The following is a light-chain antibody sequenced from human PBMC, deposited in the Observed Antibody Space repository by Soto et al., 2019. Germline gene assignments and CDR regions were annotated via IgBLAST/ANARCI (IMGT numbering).Light chain of an antibody. Sequence: QSVPTQPASVSGSPGQSITISCIGTSSDLAFYHLVSWYQHRPGKAPTFILYGCSKRPAGGFNRCSGSHSGDTSTLVPSGLQAEDVAYYYCGSYTGSSYYVFGSGTKVTVL. J-gene: IGLJ1*01. V-gene: IGLV2-23*01. CDR3: GSYTGSSYYV. CDR1: SSDLAFYHL. CDR2: GCS.